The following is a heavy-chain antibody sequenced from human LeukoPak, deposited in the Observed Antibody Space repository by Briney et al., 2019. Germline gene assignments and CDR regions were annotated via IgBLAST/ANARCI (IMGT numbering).Heavy chain of an antibody. J-gene: IGHJ4*02. CDR1: GFTFSSYW. D-gene: IGHD3-22*01. V-gene: IGHV3-48*04. CDR2: ISSNGRTI. Sequence: GGSLRLSCAASGFTFSSYWMHWVRQAPGKGLEWVSYISSNGRTIYYADSVKGRFTISRDNAKNSLYLQMNSLRAEDTAVYYCANIGAYYYGSSGYSWGQGTLVTVSS. CDR3: ANIGAYYYGSSGYS.